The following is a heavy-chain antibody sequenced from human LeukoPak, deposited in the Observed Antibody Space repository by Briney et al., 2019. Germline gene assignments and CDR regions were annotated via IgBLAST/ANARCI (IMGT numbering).Heavy chain of an antibody. CDR3: ARANPLGGSGSYLIWFDP. D-gene: IGHD3-10*01. CDR1: GFTFSYVW. V-gene: IGHV3-15*01. Sequence: GGSLRLSCAASGFTFSYVWMSWVRQAPGKGLEWVGRIKSKADGGTTDYAAPVKGRFIISRDDSKNTLYLQMNSLRAEDTAVYYCARANPLGGSGSYLIWFDPWGQGTLVTVSS. CDR2: IKSKADGGTT. J-gene: IGHJ5*02.